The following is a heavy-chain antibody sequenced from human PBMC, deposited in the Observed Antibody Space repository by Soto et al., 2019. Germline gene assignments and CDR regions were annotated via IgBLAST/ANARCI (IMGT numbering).Heavy chain of an antibody. CDR1: GFTFISYW. D-gene: IGHD3-3*01. CDR3: ARGLYDFWSGYYGDYYYGMDV. J-gene: IGHJ6*02. Sequence: WGSLRLSCAASGFTFISYWMSFFRHSPFKWLEWVANIKQDGSEKYYVDSVKGRFTISRDNAKNSLYLQMNSLRAEDTAVYYCARGLYDFWSGYYGDYYYGMDVWGQGTTVTVSS. V-gene: IGHV3-7*01. CDR2: IKQDGSEK.